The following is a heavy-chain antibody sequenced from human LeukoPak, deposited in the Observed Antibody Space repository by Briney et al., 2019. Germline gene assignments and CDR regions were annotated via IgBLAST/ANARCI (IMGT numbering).Heavy chain of an antibody. CDR2: MNPNSGNT. V-gene: IGHV1-8*03. J-gene: IGHJ5*02. D-gene: IGHD3-22*01. Sequence: ASVKVSCKASGYTFTSYDINWVRQATGQGLEWMGWMNPNSGNTGYAQKFQGRVTITRNTSTSTAYMELSSLRSEDTAVYYCARGSFTDYYDSSGYSRPKGDNWFDPWGQGTLVTVSS. CDR3: ARGSFTDYYDSSGYSRPKGDNWFDP. CDR1: GYTFTSYD.